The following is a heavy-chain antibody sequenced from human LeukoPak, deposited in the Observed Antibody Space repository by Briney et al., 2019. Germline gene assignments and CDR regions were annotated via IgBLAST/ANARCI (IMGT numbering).Heavy chain of an antibody. D-gene: IGHD6-13*01. CDR2: INHSGST. J-gene: IGHJ4*02. Sequence: SETLSLTCAVYGGSFSAYYWSWIRQPPGKGLEWIEEINHSGSTNYNPSLKSRVTISVDTSRNQFSLKLSSVTAADTAVYYCAEIAAAGTLFDYWGQGTLVSVSS. CDR1: GGSFSAYY. CDR3: AEIAAAGTLFDY. V-gene: IGHV4-34*01.